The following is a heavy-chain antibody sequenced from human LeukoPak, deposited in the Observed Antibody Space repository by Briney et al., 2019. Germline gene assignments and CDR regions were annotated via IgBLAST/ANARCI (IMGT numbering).Heavy chain of an antibody. D-gene: IGHD3-3*01. J-gene: IGHJ4*02. CDR1: GYTFTSYG. Sequence: ASVKVSCKASGYTFTSYGISWVRQASGQGLEWMGWISAYNGNTNYAQKLQGRVTMTTDTSTSTAYMELRSPRSDDTAVYYCARVAGYDFWSGYSAPYYFDYWGQGTLVTVSS. CDR2: ISAYNGNT. CDR3: ARVAGYDFWSGYSAPYYFDY. V-gene: IGHV1-18*01.